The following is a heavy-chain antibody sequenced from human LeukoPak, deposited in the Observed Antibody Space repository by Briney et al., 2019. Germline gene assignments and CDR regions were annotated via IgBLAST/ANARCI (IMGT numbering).Heavy chain of an antibody. V-gene: IGHV1-18*01. J-gene: IGHJ4*02. CDR3: ARDPPTLTSSGYECYFDY. CDR2: ISAYNGNT. CDR1: GYTFTSYG. Sequence: ASVKVSCKASGYTFTSYGISWVRQAPGQGLEWMGWISAYNGNTNYAQKLQGRVTMTTDTSTSTAYMELRSLRSDDTAVYYCARDPPTLTSSGYECYFDYWGQGTLVTVSS. D-gene: IGHD5-12*01.